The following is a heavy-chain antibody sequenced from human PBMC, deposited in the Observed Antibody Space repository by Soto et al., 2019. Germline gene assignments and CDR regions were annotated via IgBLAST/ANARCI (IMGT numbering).Heavy chain of an antibody. V-gene: IGHV4-31*03. CDR3: ASSLRGVRPKPPNWFDP. J-gene: IGHJ5*02. CDR2: IYYSGST. CDR1: GGSISSGGYY. Sequence: QVQLQESGPGLVKPSQTLSLTCTVSGGSISSGGYYWSWIRQHPGKGLEWIGYIYYSGSTYYNPSLKSRVTISVDTSKNQFSLKLSSVTAADTAVYYCASSLRGVRPKPPNWFDPWGQGTLVTVSS. D-gene: IGHD3-10*01.